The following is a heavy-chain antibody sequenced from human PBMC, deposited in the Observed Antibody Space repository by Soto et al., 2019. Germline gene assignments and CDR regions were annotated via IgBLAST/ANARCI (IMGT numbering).Heavy chain of an antibody. CDR2: INAGNGNT. CDR1: GYTFTSYA. V-gene: IGHV1-3*01. D-gene: IGHD6-6*01. Sequence: ASVKVSCKASGYTFTSYAMHWVRQAPGQRLEWMGWINAGNGNTKYSQKFQGRVTITRDTSASTAYVELSSLRSEDTAVYYCARDRAVSSSSVWFDPWGQGTLVTVSS. J-gene: IGHJ5*02. CDR3: ARDRAVSSSSVWFDP.